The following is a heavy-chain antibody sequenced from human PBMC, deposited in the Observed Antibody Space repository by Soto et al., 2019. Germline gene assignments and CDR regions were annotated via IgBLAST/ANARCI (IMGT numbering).Heavy chain of an antibody. V-gene: IGHV3-23*01. J-gene: IGHJ4*02. CDR2: ISGSGGSK. CDR3: AKDWDRYCSSTSCPLSFFDY. Sequence: GGSLRLSCAASGFTFSSYAMSWVRQAPGKGLEWVSAISGSGGSKYYADSVKGRFTISRDNSKNTLYLQMNSLRAENKAVYYCAKDWDRYCSSTSCPLSFFDYWGQGTLVTVSS. D-gene: IGHD2-2*01. CDR1: GFTFSSYA.